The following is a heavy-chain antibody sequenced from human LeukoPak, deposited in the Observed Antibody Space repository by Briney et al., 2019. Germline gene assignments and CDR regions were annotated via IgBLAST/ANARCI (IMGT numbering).Heavy chain of an antibody. J-gene: IGHJ4*02. Sequence: SETLSLTCSVSGGSISSSSYHWGWIRQPPGKGLEWIGSIYYSGSTYYNPSLKSRVTISVDTSKNQFSLKLSSVTAADTAVYYCARVRTYYDYVWGSYREPEYYFDYWGQGTLVTVSS. D-gene: IGHD3-16*02. CDR3: ARVRTYYDYVWGSYREPEYYFDY. V-gene: IGHV4-39*07. CDR1: GGSISSSSYH. CDR2: IYYSGST.